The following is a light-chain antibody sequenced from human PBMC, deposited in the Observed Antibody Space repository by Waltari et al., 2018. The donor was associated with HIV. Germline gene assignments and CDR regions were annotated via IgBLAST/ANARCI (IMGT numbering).Light chain of an antibody. CDR3: GTWDTSLNAGV. CDR1: TSNIGNNF. CDR2: DNH. J-gene: IGLJ2*01. V-gene: IGLV1-51*01. Sequence: QSVLTQPPAVSAAPGQKVTISCSGTTSNIGNNFVSWYQKLPGTAPKLLLFDNHKRPSGVSDRFSASKSATSATLDITGLHTGDEAEYYGGTWDTSLNAGVFGGGTKVSVL.